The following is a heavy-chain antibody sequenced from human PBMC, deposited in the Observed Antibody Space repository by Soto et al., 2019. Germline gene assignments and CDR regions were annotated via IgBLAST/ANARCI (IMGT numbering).Heavy chain of an antibody. V-gene: IGHV3-23*01. CDR3: ARDPSTCNADY. Sequence: PGGSLRLSCAASGFTFSTYALNWVRQSPGKGLEWVSTISSDGDSTYYVDSVKGRFTVSRDNSKNTMYLQMNSLRAEDTAVYFCARDPSTCNADYWGQGTLVTVSS. CDR2: ISSDGDST. CDR1: GFTFSTYA. D-gene: IGHD2-15*01. J-gene: IGHJ4*02.